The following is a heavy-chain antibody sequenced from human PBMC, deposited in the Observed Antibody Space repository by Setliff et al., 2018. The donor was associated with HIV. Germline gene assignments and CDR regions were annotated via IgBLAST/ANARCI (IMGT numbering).Heavy chain of an antibody. J-gene: IGHJ5*02. CDR3: ARGGTSSNWFDP. V-gene: IGHV4-39*07. CDR1: GASIRTGSYY. CDR2: IYNSEIT. D-gene: IGHD2-2*01. Sequence: SETLSLTCTVSGASIRTGSYYWGWIRQPPGKGLQWIGFIYNSEITNYNPSLKSRVTISLDMSKNQFSLKLTSVTAADTAVYYCARGGTSSNWFDPWGQGTLVTVSS.